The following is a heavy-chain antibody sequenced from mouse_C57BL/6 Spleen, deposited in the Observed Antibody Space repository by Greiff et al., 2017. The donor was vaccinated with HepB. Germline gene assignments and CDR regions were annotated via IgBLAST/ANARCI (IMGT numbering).Heavy chain of an antibody. CDR2: ISDGGSYT. D-gene: IGHD2-12*01. CDR3: ARVTRYYAMDD. Sequence: EVQRVESGGGLVKPGGSLKLSCAASGFTFSSYAMSWVRQTPEKRLEWVATISDGGSYTYYPDNVKGRFTISRDNAKNNRYLQMSHLKSEDTAMYYCARVTRYYAMDDWGKGTSVTVSS. J-gene: IGHJ4*01. V-gene: IGHV5-4*01. CDR1: GFTFSSYA.